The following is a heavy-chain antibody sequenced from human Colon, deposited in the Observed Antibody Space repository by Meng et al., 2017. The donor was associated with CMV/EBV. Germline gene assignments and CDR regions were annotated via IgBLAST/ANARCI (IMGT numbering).Heavy chain of an antibody. CDR2: ISGNGDST. J-gene: IGHJ4*02. CDR1: GFTFGSYA. Sequence: GESLKISCAASGFTFGSYAVSWVRQAPGRGLEWVSTISGNGDSTYYADSVKGRFIVSRVNSENTLFLQMHSLRAEDTAVYYCAGTPDLGECNKSSQISCSRIDYWGQGTLVTVSS. V-gene: IGHV3-23*01. D-gene: IGHD2/OR15-2a*01. CDR3: AGTPDLGECNKSSQISCSRIDY.